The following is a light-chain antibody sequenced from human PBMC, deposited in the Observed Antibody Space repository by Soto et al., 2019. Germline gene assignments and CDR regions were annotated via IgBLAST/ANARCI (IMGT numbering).Light chain of an antibody. Sequence: QSVLTQPPSASGSPGQAVTISCTGTSSDVGAYNYVSWYQQHPGKAPKLMIYEVSKRPSGVPDRFSGSKSGNTASLTVSGLQAEDEADYYCSSYAGGNNYVFGTGTKLTVL. CDR1: SSDVGAYNY. CDR3: SSYAGGNNYV. CDR2: EVS. J-gene: IGLJ1*01. V-gene: IGLV2-8*01.